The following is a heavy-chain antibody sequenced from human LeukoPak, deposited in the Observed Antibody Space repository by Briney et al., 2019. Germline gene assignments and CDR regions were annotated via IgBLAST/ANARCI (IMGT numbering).Heavy chain of an antibody. CDR3: EKRLGLPLYFDY. CDR1: GFTFSSYP. CDR2: IDSRGNT. Sequence: GGSLRLSCSASGFTFSSYPMHWVRQAPGKGLEYVSAIDSRGNTYYADSVKGRFTISRDNSKNTLYLQMSSLRSEDTAVYYCEKRLGLPLYFDYWGQGTPVTVSS. J-gene: IGHJ4*02. D-gene: IGHD5-18*01. V-gene: IGHV3-64D*06.